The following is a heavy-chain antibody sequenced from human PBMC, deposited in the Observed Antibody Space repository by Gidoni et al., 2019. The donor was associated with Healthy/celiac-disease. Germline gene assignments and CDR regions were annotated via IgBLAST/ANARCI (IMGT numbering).Heavy chain of an antibody. CDR3: ARVHRDPGTRTSFDY. CDR2: INHSGST. J-gene: IGHJ4*02. CDR1: GGSFSGYY. V-gene: IGHV4-34*01. Sequence: QLQLQQWGAAMLKPSETLSLTCAVYGGSFSGYYWSWIRQPPGKGLEWIGEINHSGSTNDNPSLTSRVTISVDTSKNQFSLKLRSVTAADTAVYYCARVHRDPGTRTSFDYWGQGTLVTVSS. D-gene: IGHD2-21*02.